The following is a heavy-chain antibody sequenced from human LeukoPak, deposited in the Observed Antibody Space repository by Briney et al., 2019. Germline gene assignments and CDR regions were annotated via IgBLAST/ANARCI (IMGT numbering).Heavy chain of an antibody. V-gene: IGHV1-2*06. Sequence: ASVKVSCKASGYTFTGYYMHWVRQAPGQGLEWMGRINPNSGGTNYAQKFQGRVTITRDTSASTAYMELSSLRSEDTAVYYCARGGIEGPHAAGLRPKDNWFDPWGQGTLVTVSS. D-gene: IGHD6-13*01. CDR1: GYTFTGYY. J-gene: IGHJ5*02. CDR2: INPNSGGT. CDR3: ARGGIEGPHAAGLRPKDNWFDP.